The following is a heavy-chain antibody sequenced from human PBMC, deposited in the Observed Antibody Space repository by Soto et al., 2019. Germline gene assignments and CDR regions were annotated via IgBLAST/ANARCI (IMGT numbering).Heavy chain of an antibody. CDR1: GFSFGDYA. J-gene: IGHJ6*02. CDR2: IRSKATGGTT. Sequence: SLRLSCTASGFSFGDYAMSWVRQATGKGLEWVGFIRSKATGGTTDYAASVKGRFTISRDDSKSVAYLQMNSLKTDDAAVYYCSRDVLNDSSGYHYDYVLDVWGQGTTVTVSS. D-gene: IGHD3-22*01. CDR3: SRDVLNDSSGYHYDYVLDV. V-gene: IGHV3-49*04.